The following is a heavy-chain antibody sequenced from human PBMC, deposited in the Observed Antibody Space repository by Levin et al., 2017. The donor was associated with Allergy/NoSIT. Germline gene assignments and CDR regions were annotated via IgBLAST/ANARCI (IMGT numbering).Heavy chain of an antibody. V-gene: IGHV3-53*01. D-gene: IGHD5-18*01. J-gene: IGHJ4*02. CDR1: GFTVSNTD. CDR2: IYYDGRT. CDR3: ASGAGYRGVYFDY. Sequence: GESLKISCAASGFTVSNTDMSWVRQAPGKGLEWVSIIYYDGRTNYVDSVKGRFTISRDNSKNTVFLQMNSLRAEDTAIYYCASGAGYRGVYFDYWGQGTLVTVSS.